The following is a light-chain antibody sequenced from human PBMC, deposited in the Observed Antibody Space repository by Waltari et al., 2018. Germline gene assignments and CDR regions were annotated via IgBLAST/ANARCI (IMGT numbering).Light chain of an antibody. CDR1: SSDVGGYNY. Sequence: QSALTQPPSASGSPGQSVNISCTGTSSDVGGYNYVSWYQQHPGKATKRMIYEVSKRPSGVPDRFSGSKSGNTASLTVSGLHAEDESDYYCSSYAGSNNLVFGGGTKLTVL. V-gene: IGLV2-8*01. CDR3: SSYAGSNNLV. J-gene: IGLJ2*01. CDR2: EVS.